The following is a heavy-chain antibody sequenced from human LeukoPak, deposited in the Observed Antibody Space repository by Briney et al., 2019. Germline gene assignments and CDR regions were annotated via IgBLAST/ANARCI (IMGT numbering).Heavy chain of an antibody. V-gene: IGHV3-23*01. D-gene: IGHD4-17*01. CDR2: ISGSGSGT. J-gene: IGHJ1*01. CDR3: AKEIYYGDSLYSQH. Sequence: GGSLRLSCAASGFTFSSYAMSWVRQAPGKGLEWVSAISGSGSGTYYADSVKGRFTISRDNSKNTLYPQMNSLRAEDTAVYYCAKEIYYGDSLYSQHWGQGTLVTVSS. CDR1: GFTFSSYA.